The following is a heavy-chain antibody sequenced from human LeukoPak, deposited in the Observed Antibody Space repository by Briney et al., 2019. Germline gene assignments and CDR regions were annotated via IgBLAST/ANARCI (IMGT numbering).Heavy chain of an antibody. J-gene: IGHJ5*02. D-gene: IGHD3-22*01. V-gene: IGHV1-2*06. CDR1: GYTFTGYY. CDR2: INPNSGGA. CDR3: GSNLGDYYDSSGDA. Sequence: GASVKVSCKASGYTFTGYYMHWVRQAPGQGLEWMGRINPNSGGANYAQKFQGRVTMTRDTSISTAYMELSRLRSGDTAVYYCGSNLGDYYDSSGDAWGQGTLVTVSS.